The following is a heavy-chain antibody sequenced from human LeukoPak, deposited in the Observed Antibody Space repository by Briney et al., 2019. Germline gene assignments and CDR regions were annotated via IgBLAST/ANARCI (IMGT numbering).Heavy chain of an antibody. CDR1: GYTFTGYY. CDR3: ARSLNIAAERYRGWFDP. J-gene: IGHJ5*02. CDR2: INPNSGGT. V-gene: IGHV1-2*02. D-gene: IGHD6-13*01. Sequence: ASVKVSCKASGYTFTGYYMHWVRQAPGQGLEWTGWINPNSGGTNYAQKFQGRVTMTRDTSISTAYMELSSLRSEDTAVYYCARSLNIAAERYRGWFDPWGQGTLVTVSS.